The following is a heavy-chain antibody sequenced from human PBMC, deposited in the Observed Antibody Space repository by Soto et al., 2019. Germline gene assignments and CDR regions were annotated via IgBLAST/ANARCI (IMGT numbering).Heavy chain of an antibody. D-gene: IGHD6-19*01. Sequence: QVQLVQSGAAAKKPGASVKVSCKASGYTFIAYHIHWLRQAPGQGLEWMGWINPNSGGTNYAQECQVRVTMTRHTSISTAYMELRSLTSYDTAMYYCAKDHGSGCYEDVDYGCQGNLVTVSP. CDR2: INPNSGGT. V-gene: IGHV1-2*02. J-gene: IGHJ4*02. CDR3: AKDHGSGCYEDVDY. CDR1: GYTFIAYH.